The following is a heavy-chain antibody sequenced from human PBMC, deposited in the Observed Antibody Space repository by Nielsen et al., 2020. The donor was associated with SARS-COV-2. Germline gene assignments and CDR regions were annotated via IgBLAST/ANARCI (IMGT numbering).Heavy chain of an antibody. J-gene: IGHJ5*01. D-gene: IGHD4-23*01. Sequence: SVKVSCKASGGTFSSDAISWVRQAPGQGLEWVGGIIIVFDTANSASKFQGRVTITADESTSTAYMELTNLRSDDTAVYYCGRHDYGGNSPIDSWGHGTLVAVSS. CDR2: IIIVFDTA. CDR1: GGTFSSDA. V-gene: IGHV1-69*13. CDR3: GRHDYGGNSPIDS.